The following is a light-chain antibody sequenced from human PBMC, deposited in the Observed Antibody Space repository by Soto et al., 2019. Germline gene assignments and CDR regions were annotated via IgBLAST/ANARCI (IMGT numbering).Light chain of an antibody. CDR3: QQYGGSPIT. CDR1: QSISSSF. J-gene: IGKJ5*01. V-gene: IGKV3-20*01. CDR2: GAS. Sequence: EIVLTQSPGTLSLSPGERATLSCRASQSISSSFLAWYQQKPGQAPRLLIYGASSRATGIPDRFSGSGSGTDFTLTISTLEPEDFAVYYCQQYGGSPITFGQGTRLEI.